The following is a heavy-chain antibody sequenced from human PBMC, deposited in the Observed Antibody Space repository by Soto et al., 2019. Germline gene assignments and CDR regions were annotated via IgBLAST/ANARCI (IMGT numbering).Heavy chain of an antibody. J-gene: IGHJ4*02. CDR2: IYYSGST. CDR3: ATLPPDYYGSGSYVDY. D-gene: IGHD3-10*01. V-gene: IGHV4-61*01. CDR1: GGSVSSGSYY. Sequence: SETLSLTCTVSGGSVSSGSYYWSWIRQPPGKGLEWIGYIYYSGSTNYNPSLKSRVTISVDTSKNQFSLKLSSVTAADTAVYYCATLPPDYYGSGSYVDYWGQGTLVTVSS.